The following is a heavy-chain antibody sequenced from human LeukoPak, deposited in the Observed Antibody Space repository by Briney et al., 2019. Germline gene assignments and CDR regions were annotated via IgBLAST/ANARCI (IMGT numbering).Heavy chain of an antibody. D-gene: IGHD5-24*01. CDR3: ARDDGYNLGFDY. Sequence: GGSLRLSCAASGFTFSSYSMNWVRKAPGKGLEWVSSISSSSSYIYYADSVKGRFTISRDNAKNSLYLQMNSLRAEDTAVYYCARDDGYNLGFDYWGQGTLVTVSS. CDR2: ISSSSSYI. V-gene: IGHV3-21*01. CDR1: GFTFSSYS. J-gene: IGHJ4*02.